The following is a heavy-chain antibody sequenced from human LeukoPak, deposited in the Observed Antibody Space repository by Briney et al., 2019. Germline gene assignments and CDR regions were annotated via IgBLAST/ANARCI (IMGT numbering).Heavy chain of an antibody. V-gene: IGHV1-2*02. J-gene: IGHJ6*02. CDR3: ARDTLVAATGYYYGMDV. CDR2: INPNSGGT. Sequence: ASVKVSCKASGYTFTSYGISWVRQAPGQGLEWMGWINPNSGGTNYAQKFQGRVTMTRDTSISTAYMELSRLRSDDTAVYYCARDTLVAATGYYYGMDVWGQGTTVTVSS. CDR1: GYTFTSYG. D-gene: IGHD2-15*01.